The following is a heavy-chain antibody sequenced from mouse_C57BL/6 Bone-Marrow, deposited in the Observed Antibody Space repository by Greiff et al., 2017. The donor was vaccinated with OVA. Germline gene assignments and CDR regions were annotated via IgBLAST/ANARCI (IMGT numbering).Heavy chain of an antibody. CDR2: IYPGSGNT. J-gene: IGHJ1*03. CDR1: GYTFTDYY. CDR3: ARSLPYFDV. Sequence: QVQLQQSGAELVRPGASVKLSCKASGYTFTDYYINWVKQRPGQGLEWIARIYPGSGNTYYNEKFKGKATLTAEKSSSTAYMQLSSLTSEDSAVYFCARSLPYFDVWGTGTTVTVSS. V-gene: IGHV1-76*01.